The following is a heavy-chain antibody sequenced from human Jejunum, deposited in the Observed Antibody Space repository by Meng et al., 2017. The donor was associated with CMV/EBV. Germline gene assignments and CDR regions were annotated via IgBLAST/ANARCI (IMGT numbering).Heavy chain of an antibody. V-gene: IGHV3-7*01. CDR1: NYW. Sequence: NYWMTWVRQATGKGLEWVANIKQDGSEKYYVDSVKGRFTISRDNAKNSLYLQMNSLRAEDTAVYYCARFDFWTGYYSGHYYDMDVWGQGTTVTVSS. CDR2: IKQDGSEK. J-gene: IGHJ6*02. CDR3: ARFDFWTGYYSGHYYDMDV. D-gene: IGHD3/OR15-3a*01.